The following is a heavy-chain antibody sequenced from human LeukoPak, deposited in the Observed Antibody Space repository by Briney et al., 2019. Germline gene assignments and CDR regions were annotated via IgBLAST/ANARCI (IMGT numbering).Heavy chain of an antibody. Sequence: GGSLRLSCAASGFTVSSNYMSWVRQAPGKGLEWVSVIYSGGSTYYADSVKGRFNISRHNSKNTLYLQMNSLRAEDTAVYYCARQPGGYEYYFDYWGQGTLVTVSS. V-gene: IGHV3-53*04. CDR2: IYSGGST. D-gene: IGHD5-12*01. J-gene: IGHJ4*02. CDR3: ARQPGGYEYYFDY. CDR1: GFTVSSNY.